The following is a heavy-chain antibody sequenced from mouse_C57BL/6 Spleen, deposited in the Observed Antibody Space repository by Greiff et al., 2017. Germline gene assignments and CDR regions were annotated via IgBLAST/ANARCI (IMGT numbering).Heavy chain of an antibody. CDR3: ARSDGYNYYAMDY. J-gene: IGHJ4*01. V-gene: IGHV1-55*01. CDR1: GYTFTSYW. D-gene: IGHD2-3*01. Sequence: QVQLKQPGAELVKPGASVKMSCKASGYTFTSYWITWVKQRPGQGLEWIGDIYPGSGSTNYNEKFKSKATLTVDTSSSTAYMQLSSLTSEDSAVYYCARSDGYNYYAMDYWGQGTSVTVSS. CDR2: IYPGSGST.